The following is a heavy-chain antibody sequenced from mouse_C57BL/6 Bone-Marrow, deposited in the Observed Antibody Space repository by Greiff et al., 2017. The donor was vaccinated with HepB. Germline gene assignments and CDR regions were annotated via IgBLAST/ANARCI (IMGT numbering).Heavy chain of an antibody. CDR2: ICRGGST. CDR1: GFSLTSYG. CDR3: AKTFYYGSSPGY. Sequence: QVQLKESGPGLVQPSQSLSITCTVSGFSLTSYGVHWVRQSPGKGLEWLGVICRGGSTDYNAAFMSRLSITKDNSKSQVFFKMNSLQADDTAIYYCAKTFYYGSSPGYWGQGTSVTVSS. V-gene: IGHV2-5*01. D-gene: IGHD1-1*01. J-gene: IGHJ4*01.